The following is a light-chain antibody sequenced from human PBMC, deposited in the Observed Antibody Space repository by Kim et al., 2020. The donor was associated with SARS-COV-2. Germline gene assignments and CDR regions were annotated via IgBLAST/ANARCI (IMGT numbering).Light chain of an antibody. Sequence: SPGQTASITCSGDKLGDKYACWYQQKPGQSPVLVIYQDSKRPSGIPERFSGSNSGNTATLPISGTQAMDEADYYCQAWDSSTNYVFGTGTKVTVL. CDR2: QDS. V-gene: IGLV3-1*01. J-gene: IGLJ1*01. CDR1: KLGDKY. CDR3: QAWDSSTNYV.